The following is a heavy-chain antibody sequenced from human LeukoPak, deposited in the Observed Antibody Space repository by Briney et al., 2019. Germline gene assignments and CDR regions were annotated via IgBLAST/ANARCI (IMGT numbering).Heavy chain of an antibody. Sequence: ASVEVSCKASGYTFTSYVISWVRQAPGQGLEWMGWISAHNGNTNYAQKLQDRVTMTTDTSTSTAYMELRSLRSDDTAVYYCASALSGSYFDYFDYWGQGTLVHVSS. CDR3: ASALSGSYFDYFDY. CDR1: GYTFTSYV. J-gene: IGHJ4*02. V-gene: IGHV1-18*01. CDR2: ISAHNGNT. D-gene: IGHD1-26*01.